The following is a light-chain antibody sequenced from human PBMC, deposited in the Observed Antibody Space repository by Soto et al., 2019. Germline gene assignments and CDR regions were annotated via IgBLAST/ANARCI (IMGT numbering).Light chain of an antibody. CDR2: RAS. Sequence: ILMTQSPATLSVSRGESATLSCRASQNIYYNVAWYQHRPGQAPRLLIYRASTRAPGVPARFSGSGSGTEFTLTISSLQPEDFTVYSCLQYHNLWAFGQGTKVDIK. CDR1: QNIYYN. J-gene: IGKJ1*01. CDR3: LQYHNLWA. V-gene: IGKV3-15*01.